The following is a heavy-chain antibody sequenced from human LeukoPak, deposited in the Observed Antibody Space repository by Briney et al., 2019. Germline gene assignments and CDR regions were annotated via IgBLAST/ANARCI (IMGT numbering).Heavy chain of an antibody. CDR3: ASGPYGTGTTAY. V-gene: IGHV1-69*05. CDR2: IIPIFGTA. CDR1: GGTFSSYA. Sequence: SVKVSCKASGGTFSSYAISWVRQAPGQGLEWMGGIIPIFGTANHAQKFQGRVTITTDESTSTAYMELSSLRSEDTAVYYCASGPYGTGTTAYWGQGTLVTVSS. J-gene: IGHJ4*02. D-gene: IGHD1-7*01.